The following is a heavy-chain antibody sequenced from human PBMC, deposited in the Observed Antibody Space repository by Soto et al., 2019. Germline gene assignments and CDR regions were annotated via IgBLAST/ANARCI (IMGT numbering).Heavy chain of an antibody. CDR3: ARIVDCSGGSCYSGVYYYGMDV. CDR1: GGTLSSYA. J-gene: IGHJ6*02. V-gene: IGHV1-69*13. Sequence: SVKVSCKASGGTLSSYAISWVRQAPGQGLEWMGGIIPIFGTANYAQKFQGRVTITADESTSTAYMELSSLRSEDTAVYYCARIVDCSGGSCYSGVYYYGMDVWGQGTTVTVSS. CDR2: IIPIFGTA. D-gene: IGHD2-15*01.